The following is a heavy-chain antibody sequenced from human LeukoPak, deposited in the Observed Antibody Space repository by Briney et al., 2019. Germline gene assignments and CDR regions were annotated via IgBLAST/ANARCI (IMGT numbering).Heavy chain of an antibody. CDR3: ASLWFGESGDAFDI. J-gene: IGHJ3*02. CDR1: GGSFSGYY. Sequence: SETLSLTCAVYGGSFSGYYWSWIRQPAGKGLEWIGRIYTSGSTNYNPSLKSRVTMSVDTSKNQFSLKLSSVTAADTAVYYCASLWFGESGDAFDIWGQGTMVTVSS. D-gene: IGHD3-10*01. V-gene: IGHV4-59*10. CDR2: IYTSGST.